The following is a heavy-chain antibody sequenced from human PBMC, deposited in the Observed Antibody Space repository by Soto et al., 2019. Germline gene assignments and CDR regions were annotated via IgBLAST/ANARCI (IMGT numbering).Heavy chain of an antibody. V-gene: IGHV1-2*02. CDR3: ARPKGGDYYDSSGYYKDYYFDY. CDR2: INPNSGGT. D-gene: IGHD3-22*01. J-gene: IGHJ4*02. Sequence: ASVKVSCKASGYTFTGYYMHWVRQAPGQGLEGMGWINPNSGGTNYAQKFQGRVTMTRDTSISTAYMELSRLRSDDTAVYYCARPKGGDYYDSSGYYKDYYFDYWGQGTLVTVSS. CDR1: GYTFTGYY.